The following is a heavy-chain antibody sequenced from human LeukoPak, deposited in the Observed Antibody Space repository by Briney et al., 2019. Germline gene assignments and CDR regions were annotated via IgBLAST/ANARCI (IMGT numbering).Heavy chain of an antibody. D-gene: IGHD3-10*01. CDR2: INHSGST. CDR3: ARRTKSYYYGSGSHHFDY. Sequence: PSETLSLTCAVYGGSFSGYYWSWIRQPPGKGLEWIGEINHSGSTNYNPSLKSRVTISVDTSKNQLSLKLSSVTAADTAVYYCARRTKSYYYGSGSHHFDYWGQGTLVTVSS. J-gene: IGHJ4*02. V-gene: IGHV4-34*01. CDR1: GGSFSGYY.